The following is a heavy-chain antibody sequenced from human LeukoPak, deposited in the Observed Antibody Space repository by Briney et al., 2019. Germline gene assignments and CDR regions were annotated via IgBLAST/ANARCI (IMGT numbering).Heavy chain of an antibody. CDR3: TKGIATEDYRFIF. J-gene: IGHJ4*02. CDR2: IQSDGGNQ. D-gene: IGHD1-1*01. CDR1: GFTFSTYG. Sequence: PGGSLRLSCTASGFTFSTYGIHWVRQAPGKGLEWVAFIQSDGGNQYYADSVKGRFTISRDNSKNTLYLQMNGLRPGDTAVYYCTKGIATEDYRFIFWGQGALVTVSS. V-gene: IGHV3-30*02.